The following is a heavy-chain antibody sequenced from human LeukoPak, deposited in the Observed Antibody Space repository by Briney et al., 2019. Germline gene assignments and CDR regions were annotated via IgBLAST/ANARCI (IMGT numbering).Heavy chain of an antibody. CDR1: GYTFTSYD. CDR3: ARLGVYDGNSYGSY. J-gene: IGHJ4*02. Sequence: ASVKASCKASGYTFTSYDINWVRQATGQGLEWMGWMNPNSGNTGYAQKFQGRVTMTRNTSISTAYMELSSLRSEDTAVYYCARLGVYDGNSYGSYWGQGTLVTVSS. V-gene: IGHV1-8*01. CDR2: MNPNSGNT. D-gene: IGHD5-18*01.